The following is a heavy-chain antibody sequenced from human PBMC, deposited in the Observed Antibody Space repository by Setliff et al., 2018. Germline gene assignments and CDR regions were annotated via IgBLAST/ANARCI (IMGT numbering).Heavy chain of an antibody. Sequence: GASVKVSCKTSGYMFTTYGISWVRQDPGQGLEWMGWIRVYDGYTDYAQKFQDRLTVTADTSTKTIYMELRSLTSDDTAVYFCTRSRGPRVVLAADFDFWGQGTLVTVSS. J-gene: IGHJ4*02. CDR2: IRVYDGYT. CDR3: TRSRGPRVVLAADFDF. V-gene: IGHV1-18*01. CDR1: GYMFTTYG. D-gene: IGHD3-16*01.